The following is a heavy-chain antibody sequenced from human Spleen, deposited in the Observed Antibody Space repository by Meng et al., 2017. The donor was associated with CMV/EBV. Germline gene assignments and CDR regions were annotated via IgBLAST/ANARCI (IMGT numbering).Heavy chain of an antibody. Sequence: VGSTIRNCSYSCCLRPPPRKGLEWVGSISYSGRTYSHPSLQSRVTISVDTSKNQFSLKLSSVTAADTAVYYCARDLADYGDSAWFDPWGQGTLVTVSS. J-gene: IGHJ5*02. V-gene: IGHV4-39*07. CDR2: ISYSGRT. CDR1: VGSTIRNCSY. CDR3: ARDLADYGDSAWFDP. D-gene: IGHD4-17*01.